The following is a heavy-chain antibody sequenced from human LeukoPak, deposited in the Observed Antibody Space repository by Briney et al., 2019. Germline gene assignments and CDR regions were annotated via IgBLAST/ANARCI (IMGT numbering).Heavy chain of an antibody. D-gene: IGHD6-6*01. CDR3: TRDRGYSNSA. V-gene: IGHV3-49*04. CDR1: GFTFGGYA. Sequence: GGSLRLSCTASGFTFGGYAMSWVRQAPGKGLEWVGLIRSKAYGGTTEYAASVKGRFTISRDDSKSIAYLQMNSLKTEDTAVYYCTRDRGYSNSAWGQGTMVTVSS. CDR2: IRSKAYGGTT. J-gene: IGHJ3*01.